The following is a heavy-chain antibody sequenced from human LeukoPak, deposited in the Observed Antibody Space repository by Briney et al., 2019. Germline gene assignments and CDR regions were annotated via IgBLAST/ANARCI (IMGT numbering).Heavy chain of an antibody. CDR3: AKGGVAAARDY. D-gene: IGHD6-13*01. J-gene: IGHJ4*02. Sequence: GGSLRLSCAASGFTFSSYWMHWVRQAPGKGLVWVSRINTDGSSTNYADSVKGRFTISRDNSKNTLDLQMNSLRAEDTAVYYCAKGGVAAARDYWGQGTLVTVSS. CDR1: GFTFSSYW. V-gene: IGHV3-74*01. CDR2: INTDGSST.